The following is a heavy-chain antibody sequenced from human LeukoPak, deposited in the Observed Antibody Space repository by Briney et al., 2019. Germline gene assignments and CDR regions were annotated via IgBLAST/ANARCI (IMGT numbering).Heavy chain of an antibody. J-gene: IGHJ4*02. CDR3: ARVLYTGSYSFDY. CDR1: GFTVSSNF. Sequence: PGGSLRLSCAASGFTVSSNFMSWVRQAPGKGLEWVSGIYSGGTTYYADSVKGRFTISRDNSKNTLYLQMNSLRAEDTAVYYCARVLYTGSYSFDYWGQGTLVTVSS. CDR2: IYSGGTT. V-gene: IGHV3-66*01. D-gene: IGHD1-26*01.